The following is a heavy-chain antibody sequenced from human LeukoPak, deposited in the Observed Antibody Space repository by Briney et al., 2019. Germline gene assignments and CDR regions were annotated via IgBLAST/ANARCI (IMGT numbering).Heavy chain of an antibody. CDR1: GGSISSSSYY. CDR3: AGSKGTEAFDI. V-gene: IGHV4-39*01. D-gene: IGHD1-1*01. J-gene: IGHJ3*02. CDR2: IYYSGST. Sequence: SETLSLTCTVSGGSISSSSYYWGWIRQPPGKGLEWIGSIYYSGSTYYNPSPKSRVTISVDTSKNQFSLKLSSVTAADTAVYYCAGSKGTEAFDIWGQGTMVTVSS.